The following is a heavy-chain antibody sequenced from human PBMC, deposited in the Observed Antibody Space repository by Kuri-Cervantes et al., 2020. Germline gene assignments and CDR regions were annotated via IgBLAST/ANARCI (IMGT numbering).Heavy chain of an antibody. J-gene: IGHJ4*02. V-gene: IGHV4-30-4*01. CDR1: GGSISSGDYY. Sequence: LRLSCTVSGGSISSGDYYWSWIRQPPGKGLAWIGYIYYSGSTYYNPSLKSRVTISVDTSKNQFSLKLSSVTAADTAVYYCARVPSTRPDYFDYWGQGTLVTVSS. D-gene: IGHD2-2*01. CDR2: IYYSGST. CDR3: ARVPSTRPDYFDY.